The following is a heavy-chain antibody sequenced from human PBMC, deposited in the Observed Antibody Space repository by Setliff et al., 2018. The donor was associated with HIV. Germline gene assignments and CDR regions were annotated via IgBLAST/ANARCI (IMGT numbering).Heavy chain of an antibody. CDR3: AKDLSVRGSGFKGASAI. J-gene: IGHJ3*02. D-gene: IGHD6-19*01. V-gene: IGHV3-23*01. Sequence: PGGSLRLSCAASGFIFRTYAMSWVRQAPGKGLEWVSVIGDSDGSTYYADSVKGRFTVSRDNPKNTLYLQMSSLRAEDTALYYCAKDLSVRGSGFKGASAIWGQGSKVTVSS. CDR2: IGDSDGST. CDR1: GFIFRTYA.